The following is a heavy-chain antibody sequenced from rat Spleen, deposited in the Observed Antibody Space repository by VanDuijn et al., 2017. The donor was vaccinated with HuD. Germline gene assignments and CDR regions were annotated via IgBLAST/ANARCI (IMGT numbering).Heavy chain of an antibody. CDR2: ISYDGTDT. D-gene: IGHD1-6*01. V-gene: IGHV5-7*01. J-gene: IGHJ2*01. CDR3: SRHGVYSGLSDYFDH. Sequence: EVHLGESGGGLVQPGRSLKLSCAASGFTFSDYYMAWVRQAPTKGLEWVVSISYDGTDTYYRDSAKGRFTVSRDNGKSTLYLQMDSLRSEDTATYYCSRHGVYSGLSDYFDHWGQGVMVTVSS. CDR1: GFTFSDYY.